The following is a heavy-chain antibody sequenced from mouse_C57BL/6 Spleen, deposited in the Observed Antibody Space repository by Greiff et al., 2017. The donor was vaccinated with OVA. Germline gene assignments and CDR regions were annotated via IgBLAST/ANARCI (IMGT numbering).Heavy chain of an antibody. J-gene: IGHJ2*01. CDR2: IDPSDSYT. CDR1: GYTFTSYW. V-gene: IGHV1-59*01. D-gene: IGHD1-1*01. CDR3: ARVVDY. Sequence: VQLQQPGAELVRPGTSVQLSCKASGYTFTSYWMHWVKQRPGQGLEWIGVIDPSDSYTNYNQKFKGKATLTVDTSSSTAYMQLSSLTSEDSAVYYCARVVDYWGQGTTLTVSS.